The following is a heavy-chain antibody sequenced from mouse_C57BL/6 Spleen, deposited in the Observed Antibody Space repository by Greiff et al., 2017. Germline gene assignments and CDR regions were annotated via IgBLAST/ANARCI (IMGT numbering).Heavy chain of an antibody. V-gene: IGHV5-12*01. D-gene: IGHD1-1*01. CDR3: ARRYGSSHPRWYFDV. J-gene: IGHJ1*03. CDR2: ISNGGGST. CDR1: GFTFSDYY. Sequence: EVMLVESGGGLVQPGGSLKLSCAASGFTFSDYYMYWVRQTPEKRLEWVAYISNGGGSTYYPDTVKGRFTISRDNAKNTLYLQMSRLKSEDTAMYYCARRYGSSHPRWYFDVWGTGTTVTVSS.